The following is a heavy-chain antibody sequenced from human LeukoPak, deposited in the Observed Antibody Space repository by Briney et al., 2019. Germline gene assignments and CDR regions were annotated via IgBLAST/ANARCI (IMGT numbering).Heavy chain of an antibody. D-gene: IGHD3-3*01. CDR1: GFTFTSSA. V-gene: IGHV1-58*02. Sequence: ASVKVSCKDSGFTFTSSAMQWVRQARGQRLEWIGWIVVGSGNTNYAQKFQERVTITRDMPTSTAYMELSRLRSDDTAVYYCARGGLRFLEWLLGDHSDYWGQGTLVTVSS. CDR3: ARGGLRFLEWLLGDHSDY. CDR2: IVVGSGNT. J-gene: IGHJ4*02.